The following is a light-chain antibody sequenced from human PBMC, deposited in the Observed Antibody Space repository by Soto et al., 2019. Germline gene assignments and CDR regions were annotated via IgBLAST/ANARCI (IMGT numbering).Light chain of an antibody. CDR2: GAS. V-gene: IGKV3-20*01. J-gene: IGKJ1*01. CDR1: QSVSSSY. Sequence: EIVLTQSPGTLSLSPGERATLYCRASQSVSSSYLAWYQQKPGQAPRLLIYGASSRATGIPDRFSGSGSGTDFTLTISRLEPEDFAVYYCQQYGSSPQTCGQGTKVDIK. CDR3: QQYGSSPQT.